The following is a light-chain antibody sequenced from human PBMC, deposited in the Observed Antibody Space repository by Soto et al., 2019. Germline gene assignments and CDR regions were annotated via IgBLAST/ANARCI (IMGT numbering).Light chain of an antibody. CDR3: SSYTSGTTVV. Sequence: QSALTQPASVSGSPGQSITISCTGTSSDVGGYNYVSWYQQHPGKVPKLMIYEVSNRPSGVSNRFSGSKSGNTASLTISGLQAEDEADYYCSSYTSGTTVVFGGGTKLTVL. CDR2: EVS. J-gene: IGLJ2*01. V-gene: IGLV2-14*01. CDR1: SSDVGGYNY.